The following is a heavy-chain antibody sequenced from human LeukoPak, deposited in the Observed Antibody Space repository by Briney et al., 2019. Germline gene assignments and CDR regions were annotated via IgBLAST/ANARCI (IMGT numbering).Heavy chain of an antibody. J-gene: IGHJ4*02. CDR2: IRYDGSNK. Sequence: LPGGSLRLSCAASGFTFISYGMQWVRQAPGKGLEWVAFIRYDGSNKYYADSVKGRFTISRDNSKNTLYLQMKSLRAEDTAVYYCAKVCLTTVTTSAFDYWGQGTLVTVSS. CDR1: GFTFISYG. V-gene: IGHV3-30*02. CDR3: AKVCLTTVTTSAFDY. D-gene: IGHD4-17*01.